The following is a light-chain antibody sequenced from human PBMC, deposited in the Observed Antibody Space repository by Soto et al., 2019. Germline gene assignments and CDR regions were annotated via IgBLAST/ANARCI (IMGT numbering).Light chain of an antibody. CDR3: GTLENSLTVVV. V-gene: IGLV1-51*01. CDR2: NNV. J-gene: IGLJ6*01. CDR1: ISNIGSNY. Sequence: QSLLTQPPSISAAPGQRVTISCSGSISNIGSNYVAWYQHVPGTAPKLLIYNNVKRPSGIPDRFSGSKSGTSATLDISGLQTVDEADYFCGTLENSLTVVVFGGGTKVNVL.